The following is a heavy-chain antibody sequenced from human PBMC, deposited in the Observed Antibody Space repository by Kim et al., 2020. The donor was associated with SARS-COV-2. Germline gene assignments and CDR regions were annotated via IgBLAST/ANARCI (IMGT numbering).Heavy chain of an antibody. CDR2: IWYDGSNK. CDR3: ARDRPFGVVVPASPDY. Sequence: GGSLRLSCAASGFTFSSYGMHWVRQAPGKGLEWVAVIWYDGSNKYYADSAKGRFPTPRDNSKNTLYLQMNSLRAEDTAVYYCARDRPFGVVVPASPDYWGQGTLVPVSS. J-gene: IGHJ4*02. D-gene: IGHD2-2*01. CDR1: GFTFSSYG. V-gene: IGHV3-33*01.